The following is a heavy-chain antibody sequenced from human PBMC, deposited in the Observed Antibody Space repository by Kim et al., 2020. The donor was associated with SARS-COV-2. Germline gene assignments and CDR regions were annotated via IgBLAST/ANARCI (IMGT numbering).Heavy chain of an antibody. D-gene: IGHD6-6*01. Sequence: GRSLRLSCAASGFTFSSYGMHWVRQAPGKGLEWVAVIWYDGSNKYYADSVKGRFTISRDNSKNTLYLQMNSLRAEDTAVYYCARDQKIIAARPKYNWFDPWGQGTLVTVSS. V-gene: IGHV3-33*01. CDR1: GFTFSSYG. J-gene: IGHJ5*02. CDR3: ARDQKIIAARPKYNWFDP. CDR2: IWYDGSNK.